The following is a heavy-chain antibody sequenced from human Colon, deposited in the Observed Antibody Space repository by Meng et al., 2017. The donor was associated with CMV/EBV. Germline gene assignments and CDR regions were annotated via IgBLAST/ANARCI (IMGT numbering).Heavy chain of an antibody. J-gene: IGHJ1*01. D-gene: IGHD6-13*01. V-gene: IGHV7-4-1*02. CDR2: INPKTANP. CDR1: GYMFTRYN. Sequence: QVQLVPSGSALKKPGASVKISCKASGYMFTRYNINWVRQAPGQWLEWMGYINPKTANPTYVQGFTGRFVFSLDTSVSTAYLQISSLEAEDTAVYYCATGSVAADGKGYWGQGTLVTVSS. CDR3: ATGSVAADGKGY.